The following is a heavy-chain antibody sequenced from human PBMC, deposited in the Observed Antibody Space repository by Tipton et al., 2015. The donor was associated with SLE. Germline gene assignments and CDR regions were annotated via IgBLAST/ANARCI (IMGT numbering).Heavy chain of an antibody. CDR3: ARGSSSGYGFDF. V-gene: IGHV4-39*01. CDR2: IHHSGST. Sequence: LRLSCTVSGASISGGSDYWIWIRQSPGKGLEWIGEIHHSGSTTYNPSLKSRVTILVDTSKNQFSLTLTSVTAADTAVYYCARGSSSGYGFDFWGQGTLVTVSS. CDR1: GASISGGSDY. D-gene: IGHD3-22*01. J-gene: IGHJ4*02.